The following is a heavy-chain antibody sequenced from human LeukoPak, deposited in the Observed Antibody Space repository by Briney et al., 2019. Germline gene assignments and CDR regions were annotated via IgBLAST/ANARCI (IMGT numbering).Heavy chain of an antibody. Sequence: PSETLSLTCTVSGGSISSGGYYWSWIRQPPGKGLEWIGTIHHSGNSYYNPSLETRVTISLDTSMNQYSLKLNSVTAADTAVYYCARLVAGDWFDPWGQGTLITVSS. V-gene: IGHV4-30-2*01. CDR1: GGSISSGGYY. J-gene: IGHJ5*02. CDR3: ARLVAGDWFDP. CDR2: IHHSGNS. D-gene: IGHD3-9*01.